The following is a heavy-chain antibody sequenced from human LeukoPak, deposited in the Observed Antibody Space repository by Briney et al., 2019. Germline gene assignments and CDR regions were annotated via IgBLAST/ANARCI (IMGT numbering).Heavy chain of an antibody. CDR1: GFTSSGSA. CDR2: ITTKTHNYAI. J-gene: IGHJ3*02. V-gene: IGHV3-73*01. D-gene: IGHD3-16*01. CDR3: SRDLKGGANHI. Sequence: GGSLTLSCAASGFTSSGSAFHWVRQASGKGREWVGRITTKTHNYAIAYGASVKVTFTISRDDSRNTAYLQMNSLKSEDTAVYYCSRDLKGGANHIWGPGTLVTVAS.